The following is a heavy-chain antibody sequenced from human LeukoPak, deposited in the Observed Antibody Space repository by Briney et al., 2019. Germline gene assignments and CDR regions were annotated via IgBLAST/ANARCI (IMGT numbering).Heavy chain of an antibody. D-gene: IGHD1-26*01. CDR2: ISSSSSTI. J-gene: IGHJ4*02. CDR1: GFTFSSYT. V-gene: IGHV3-48*01. Sequence: GGSLRLSCAASGFTFSSYTMNWVRQAPGEGLGWISYISSSSSTIYYADSVKGRLTISRDNAKNSLYLQMDSLSAEDTAVYYCAFNSGSYLILDYWGQGTLVTVSS. CDR3: AFNSGSYLILDY.